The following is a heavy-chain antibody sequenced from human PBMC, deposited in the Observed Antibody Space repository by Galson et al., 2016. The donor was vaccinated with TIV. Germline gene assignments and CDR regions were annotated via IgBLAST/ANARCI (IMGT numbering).Heavy chain of an antibody. CDR1: GFTFSNAW. CDR2: IKSETDGGTT. Sequence: LRLSCAVSGFTFSNAWMNWVRQAPGKGLEWVGRIKSETDGGTTDYAAPVKGRFTISRDDSKNTLFVQMYSLKTDDTAVYYCTTGGLYVAPNSWGQGALVTVSS. V-gene: IGHV3-15*01. D-gene: IGHD2/OR15-2a*01. CDR3: TTGGLYVAPNS. J-gene: IGHJ4*02.